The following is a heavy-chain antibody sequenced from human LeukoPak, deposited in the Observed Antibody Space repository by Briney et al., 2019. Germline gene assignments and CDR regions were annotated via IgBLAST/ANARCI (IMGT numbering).Heavy chain of an antibody. CDR3: AGQSGWYAGAYYFDY. J-gene: IGHJ4*02. D-gene: IGHD6-19*01. CDR1: GFTFSSYW. Sequence: GGSLRLSCAASGFTFSSYWMSWVRQAPGKGLEWVANIKQDGSEKYYVDSVKGRFTISRDNAKNSLYLQMNSLRAEDTAVYYCAGQSGWYAGAYYFDYWGQGTLVTVSS. V-gene: IGHV3-7*01. CDR2: IKQDGSEK.